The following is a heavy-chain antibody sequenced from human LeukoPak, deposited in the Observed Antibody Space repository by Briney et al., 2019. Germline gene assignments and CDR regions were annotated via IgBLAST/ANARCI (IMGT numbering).Heavy chain of an antibody. CDR2: ISSRSSYI. D-gene: IGHD1-26*01. J-gene: IGHJ4*02. CDR1: GFTFSSYN. CDR3: AREILSGSY. V-gene: IGHV3-21*01. Sequence: KPGGSLRLSCAASGFTFSSYNMNWVRQAPGKGLEWVSSISSRSSYIYYADSVKGRFTISRDNAKNSLYLQMNSLRAEDTAVYYCAREILSGSYWGQGTLVTVSS.